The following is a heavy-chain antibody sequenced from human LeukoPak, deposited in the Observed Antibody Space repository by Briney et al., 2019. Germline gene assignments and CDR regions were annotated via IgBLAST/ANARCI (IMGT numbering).Heavy chain of an antibody. Sequence: GGSLRLSCAASGFTFSSYSMNWVRQAPGKGLEWVSSISSSSRYIYYADSVKGRFTISRDNAKNALYLQMNSLRAEDTAVYYCARGGSYGYYFDYWGQGTLVTVSS. V-gene: IGHV3-21*01. D-gene: IGHD5-18*01. J-gene: IGHJ4*02. CDR2: ISSSSRYI. CDR3: ARGGSYGYYFDY. CDR1: GFTFSSYS.